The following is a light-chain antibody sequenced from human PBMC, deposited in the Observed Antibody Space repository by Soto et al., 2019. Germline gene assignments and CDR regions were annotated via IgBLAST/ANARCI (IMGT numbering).Light chain of an antibody. CDR3: QPYNSRPYT. V-gene: IGKV3-15*01. J-gene: IGKJ2*01. CDR2: GTA. Sequence: EIVITQSPATLSLSPGERAPLSCKASQTIDNTLAWYQRKPGQAPRLLIYGTATRAPRAPARSSGSGSATDLPLTISSLQAEDFAVYYCQPYNSRPYTVGQGTRVEIK. CDR1: QTIDNT.